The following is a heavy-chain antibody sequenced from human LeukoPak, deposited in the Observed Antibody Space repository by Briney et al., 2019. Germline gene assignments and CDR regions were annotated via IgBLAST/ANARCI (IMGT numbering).Heavy chain of an antibody. CDR2: ISGSGGST. J-gene: IGHJ4*02. D-gene: IGHD5-18*01. CDR3: SCSVQLWPYYFDY. V-gene: IGHV3-23*01. CDR1: GFTFSSYA. Sequence: GGSLRLSCAASGFTFSSYAMSWVRQAPGKGLEWVSAISGSGGSTYYADSVKGRFTISRDNSKNTLYLQMNSLRAEDTAVYYCSCSVQLWPYYFDYWGQGTLVTVSS.